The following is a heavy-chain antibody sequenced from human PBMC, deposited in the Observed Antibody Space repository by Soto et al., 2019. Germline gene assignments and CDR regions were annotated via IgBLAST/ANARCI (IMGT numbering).Heavy chain of an antibody. V-gene: IGHV1-18*01. Sequence: GASVKVSCKASGYTFTSYGISWVRQAPGQGLEWMGWISAYNGNTNYAQKLQGRVTMTTDTSTSTAYMELRSLRSDDTAVYYCARVSGRCNSTSCSLLYFRVGYYGMDVWGQGTTVTVSS. CDR2: ISAYNGNT. CDR1: GYTFTSYG. CDR3: ARVSGRCNSTSCSLLYFRVGYYGMDV. J-gene: IGHJ6*02. D-gene: IGHD2-2*01.